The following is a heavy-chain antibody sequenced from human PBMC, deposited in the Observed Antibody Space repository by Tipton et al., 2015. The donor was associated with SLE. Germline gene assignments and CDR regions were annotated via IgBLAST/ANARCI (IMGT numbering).Heavy chain of an antibody. CDR2: IKQDGSEK. D-gene: IGHD6-19*01. Sequence: SLRLSCAASGFTFSSYAMSWVRQAPGKGLEWVANIKQDGSEKYYVDSVKGRFTISRDNAKNSLYLQMNSLRAEDTAVYYCARWRLAGYGSGWDAFDIWGQGTMVTVSS. CDR3: ARWRLAGYGSGWDAFDI. V-gene: IGHV3-7*01. CDR1: GFTFSSYA. J-gene: IGHJ3*02.